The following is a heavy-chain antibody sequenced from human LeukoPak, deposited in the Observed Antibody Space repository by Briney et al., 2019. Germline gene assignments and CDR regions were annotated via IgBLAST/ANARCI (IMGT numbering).Heavy chain of an antibody. Sequence: ASVKVSCKASGYTFTSYYMHWVRQAPGQGLEWMGIINPSGGSTIYAQKFQGRVTMTRDTSTGTVYMELSSLRSEDTAVYYCARGESNYDILTGYLDYWGQGTLVTVSS. CDR1: GYTFTSYY. J-gene: IGHJ4*02. V-gene: IGHV1-46*03. CDR3: ARGESNYDILTGYLDY. CDR2: INPSGGST. D-gene: IGHD3-9*01.